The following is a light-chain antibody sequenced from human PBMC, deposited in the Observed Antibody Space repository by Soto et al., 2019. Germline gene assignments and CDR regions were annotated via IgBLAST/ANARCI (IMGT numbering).Light chain of an antibody. CDR3: QVWDNSSDHYV. CDR2: YDT. V-gene: IGLV3-21*04. CDR1: NIGSKI. Sequence: SYVLTQPPSVSVAPGKTARITCGGDNIGSKIVQWYQQRPGQAPVLVIYYDTDRPSGIPERFSGSNSGNTATLTISRVEAGDEADYYCQVWDNSSDHYVFGAGTKLTVL. J-gene: IGLJ1*01.